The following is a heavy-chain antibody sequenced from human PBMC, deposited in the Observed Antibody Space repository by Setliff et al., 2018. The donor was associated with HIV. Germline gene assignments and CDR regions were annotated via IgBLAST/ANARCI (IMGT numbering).Heavy chain of an antibody. V-gene: IGHV1-69*13. D-gene: IGHD3-22*01. CDR1: GGSFSSYA. CDR2: IIPMFETA. Sequence: SVKVSCKASGGSFSSYAISWVRQAPGQGLEWVGGIIPMFETAKYAQKFQGRVTITADESTSTAYMELSSLRSEDTAVFYCARGYYDSSGYENWFDPWGQGTLVTVSS. CDR3: ARGYYDSSGYENWFDP. J-gene: IGHJ5*02.